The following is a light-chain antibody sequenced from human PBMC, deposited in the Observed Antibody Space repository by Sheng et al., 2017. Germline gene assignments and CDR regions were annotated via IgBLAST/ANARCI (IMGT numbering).Light chain of an antibody. V-gene: IGKV3-15*01. Sequence: EIVMTQSPATLSVSPGERATLSCRASQNTSSNLAWYQQKPGQAPRLLIYGALTRASGIPARFSGSGSGTEFTLTISSLQSEDLAVYYCQQYDRWPYTFGQGTKLEIK. CDR2: GAL. CDR1: QNTSSN. J-gene: IGKJ2*01. CDR3: QQYDRWPYT.